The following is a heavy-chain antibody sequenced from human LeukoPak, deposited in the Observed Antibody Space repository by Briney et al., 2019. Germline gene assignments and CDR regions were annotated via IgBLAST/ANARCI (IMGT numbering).Heavy chain of an antibody. CDR2: ISASGGS. CDR1: GFTFSNYS. CDR3: AREPRDCTGGTCQSAGGYYFYY. V-gene: IGHV3-23*01. Sequence: GGSLRLSCAASGFTFSNYSMSWVRQAPGKGLEWVSGISASGGSYYADSVKGRFTVSRDISKNTLYLQMNSLRAEDTAEYFCAREPRDCTGGTCQSAGGYYFYYWSQGTLVTVSS. J-gene: IGHJ4*02. D-gene: IGHD2-15*01.